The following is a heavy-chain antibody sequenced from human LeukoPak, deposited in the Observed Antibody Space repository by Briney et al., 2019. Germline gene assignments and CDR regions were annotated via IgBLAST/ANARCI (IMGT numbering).Heavy chain of an antibody. J-gene: IGHJ4*02. V-gene: IGHV3-9*01. CDR2: ISWNSGSI. CDR1: GFTFDDYA. Sequence: GRSLRLSCAASGFTFDDYAMHWVRQAPGKGLEWVSGISWNSGSIGYADSVKGRFTISRDNAKNSLYLQMKSLRAEGTALYYCGKDVKFNRLNYFDYWGQGTLVTVSS. D-gene: IGHD6-25*01. CDR3: GKDVKFNRLNYFDY.